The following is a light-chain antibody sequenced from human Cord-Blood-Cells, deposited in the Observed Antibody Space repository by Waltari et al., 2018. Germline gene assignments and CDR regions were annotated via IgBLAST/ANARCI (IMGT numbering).Light chain of an antibody. CDR2: SNK. Sequence: QSVLTQPPSASGTPGQRVTISCSGSSSHIGSNTVNWYQQLPGTAPKLLIYSNKQRPSGVPDRFSGSKSGTSASLASSGLQSEDEADYYCAAWDDSLNGWVFGGGTKLTVL. V-gene: IGLV1-44*01. CDR3: AAWDDSLNGWV. J-gene: IGLJ3*02. CDR1: SSHIGSNT.